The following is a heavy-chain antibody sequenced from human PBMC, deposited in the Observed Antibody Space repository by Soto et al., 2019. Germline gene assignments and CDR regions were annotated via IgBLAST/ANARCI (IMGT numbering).Heavy chain of an antibody. D-gene: IGHD6-13*01. CDR2: ISYSGST. V-gene: IGHV4-59*01. Sequence: PSETLSLTCTVSRDSITSYYWSWIRQPPGKRLEWIGYISYSGSTDYNPSLKSRVTISGDTSKNQFSLKVSSVTAADTAVYYCARGTSWQLPFDYWGQGTLVTVSS. CDR3: ARGTSWQLPFDY. CDR1: RDSITSYY. J-gene: IGHJ4*02.